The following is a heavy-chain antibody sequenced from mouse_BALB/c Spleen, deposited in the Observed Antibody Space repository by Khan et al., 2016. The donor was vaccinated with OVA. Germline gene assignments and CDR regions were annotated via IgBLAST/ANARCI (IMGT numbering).Heavy chain of an antibody. CDR2: INTYTGEP. CDR1: GYTFTNYG. J-gene: IGHJ4*01. D-gene: IGHD2-10*01. CDR3: ARPPYFSYVMVY. Sequence: QIQLVQSGPELKKPGETVKISCKASGYTFTNYGMNWVKQAPGKGLKWMGWINTYTGEPTHADDFKGRFAFSLETSASTAYLQITNLKNEDTATYFCARPPYFSYVMVYWGQGTSVTVSS. V-gene: IGHV9-3-1*01.